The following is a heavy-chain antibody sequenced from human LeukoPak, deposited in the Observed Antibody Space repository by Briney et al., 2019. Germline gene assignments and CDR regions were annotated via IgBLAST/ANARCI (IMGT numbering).Heavy chain of an antibody. CDR1: GGTFSSYA. J-gene: IGHJ4*02. Sequence: SVTVSCKASGGTFSSYAISWVRQAPGQGLEWMGRIIPILGIANYAQKFQGRVTITADKSTSTAYMALSSLRSEDTAVYYCAATYGSGSYYSPGDYWGQGTLVTVSS. CDR3: AATYGSGSYYSPGDY. V-gene: IGHV1-69*04. CDR2: IIPILGIA. D-gene: IGHD3-10*01.